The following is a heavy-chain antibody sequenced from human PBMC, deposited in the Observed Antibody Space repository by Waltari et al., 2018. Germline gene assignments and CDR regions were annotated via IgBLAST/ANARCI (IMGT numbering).Heavy chain of an antibody. V-gene: IGHV4-39*01. CDR3: ARHGITIFGVVNPFDY. Sequence: QLQLQESGPGLVKPSETLSLTCTVSGGSISSSSYYWGWLRQPPGKGLEWIGSTYYSGSTDYIPSLKSRVTIAGDTSKNQFSLKLSSVTAADTAVYYCARHGITIFGVVNPFDYWSQGTLVTVSS. D-gene: IGHD3-3*01. CDR2: TYYSGST. J-gene: IGHJ4*02. CDR1: GGSISSSSYY.